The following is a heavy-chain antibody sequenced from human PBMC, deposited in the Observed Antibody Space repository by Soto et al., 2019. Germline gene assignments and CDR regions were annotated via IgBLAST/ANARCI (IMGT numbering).Heavy chain of an antibody. D-gene: IGHD5-12*01. V-gene: IGHV4-59*08. Sequence: SETLSLTCTVSGGSISSYYWSWIRQPPGKGLEWIGYIYYSGSTNYNPSLKSRVTISVDTSKNQFSLKLSSVTAADTAVYYCARHDISSGEWLQPFDYWGQGTLVTVSS. CDR3: ARHDISSGEWLQPFDY. CDR1: GGSISSYY. CDR2: IYYSGST. J-gene: IGHJ4*02.